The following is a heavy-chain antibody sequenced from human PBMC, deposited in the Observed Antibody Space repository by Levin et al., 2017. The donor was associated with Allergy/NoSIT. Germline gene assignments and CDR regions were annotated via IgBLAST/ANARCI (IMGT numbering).Heavy chain of an antibody. V-gene: IGHV2-5*02. CDR2: INWDDHQ. CDR3: AHSRVPSRFLQWSPYYFDH. Sequence: SGPTLVKPTQTLTLTCTFSGFSLTTSEVAVGWIRQPPGKALEWIALINWDDHQRFSPSLKSRLSISKDTSKNQVVLTMTDVGPVDTGTYYCAHSRVPSRFLQWSPYYFDHWGQGAMVTVSS. CDR1: GFSLTTSEVA. D-gene: IGHD3-3*01. J-gene: IGHJ4*02.